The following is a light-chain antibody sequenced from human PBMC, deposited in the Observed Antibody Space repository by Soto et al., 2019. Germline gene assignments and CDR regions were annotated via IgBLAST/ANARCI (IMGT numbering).Light chain of an antibody. CDR3: QQYNSYSPYT. CDR2: KAS. J-gene: IGKJ2*01. Sequence: DIQMTQSPSTLSASVGDRVTITCRASQSISSGLAWYRQKPGKAPKLLIYKASSLEGGVPSRFSVSGSGKVFTFTINNLQPDDCATYYCQQYNSYSPYTFGQGTKLEIK. V-gene: IGKV1-5*03. CDR1: QSISSG.